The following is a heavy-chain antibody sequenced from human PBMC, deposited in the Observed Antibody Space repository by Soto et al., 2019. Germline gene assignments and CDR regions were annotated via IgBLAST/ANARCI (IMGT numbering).Heavy chain of an antibody. CDR1: GFTFSSYS. Sequence: EVQLVESGGGLVKPGGSLRLSCAASGFTFSSYSMNWVRQAPGKGLEWVSSISSSSSYIYYADSVKGRFTITRDNAKNSLYLQMNSRRAEDTAVYYCARDVKRYSSSWFDAFDIWGQGTMVTVSS. V-gene: IGHV3-21*01. J-gene: IGHJ3*02. CDR2: ISSSSSYI. D-gene: IGHD6-13*01. CDR3: ARDVKRYSSSWFDAFDI.